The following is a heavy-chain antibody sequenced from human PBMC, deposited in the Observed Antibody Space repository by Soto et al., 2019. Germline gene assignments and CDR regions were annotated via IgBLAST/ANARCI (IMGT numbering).Heavy chain of an antibody. Sequence: QVQLVQSGAEVKKPGSSVKVSCKASGGTFSSYAISWVRQAPGQGLEWMGGIIPIFGTANYAQKFQGRVTITADKSKGTAYMELSSLRSEDTAVYYCARKYCTNGVCPLEYNWFDPWGQGTLVTVSS. CDR2: IIPIFGTA. CDR3: ARKYCTNGVCPLEYNWFDP. D-gene: IGHD2-8*01. J-gene: IGHJ5*02. V-gene: IGHV1-69*06. CDR1: GGTFSSYA.